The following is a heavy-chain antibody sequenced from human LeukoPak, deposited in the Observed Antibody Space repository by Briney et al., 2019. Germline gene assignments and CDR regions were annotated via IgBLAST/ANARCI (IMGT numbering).Heavy chain of an antibody. J-gene: IGHJ3*02. CDR3: GSGGGAFDI. D-gene: IGHD3-10*01. CDR1: GYSFTSYW. CDR2: IYPGDSDT. Sequence: GESLKISCKGSGYSFTSYWIGWVRQMPGKGLEWMGIIYPGDSDTRYSPSFQGQVTISADKSTSTAYRQLSSLKTPHTSSYYCGSGGGAFDIWGPGTMVTVSS. V-gene: IGHV5-51*01.